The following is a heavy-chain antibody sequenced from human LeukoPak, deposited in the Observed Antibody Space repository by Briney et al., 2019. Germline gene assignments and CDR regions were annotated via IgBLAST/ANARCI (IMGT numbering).Heavy chain of an antibody. V-gene: IGHV3-7*01. Sequence: GGSLRLSCAASGVTFSSLWMSWVRQAPGRGLEWVANINQDGSEKYYVDSVESRFTISRDNAKDSLFLQMTSLRVEDTAVYYCARASRSSSSGWGRGTLVTVSS. CDR2: INQDGSEK. J-gene: IGHJ4*02. D-gene: IGHD6-6*01. CDR3: ARASRSSSSG. CDR1: GVTFSSLW.